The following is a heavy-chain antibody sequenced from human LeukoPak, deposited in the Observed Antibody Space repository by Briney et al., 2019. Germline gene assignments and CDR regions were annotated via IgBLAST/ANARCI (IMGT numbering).Heavy chain of an antibody. J-gene: IGHJ4*02. CDR1: GFTFSDYY. CDR3: ARDRFEYSGYDYGDY. CDR2: ISSSGSTI. V-gene: IGHV3-11*01. D-gene: IGHD5-12*01. Sequence: GGSLRLSCAASGFTFSDYYMSWIRQAPGKGLEWVSYISSSGSTIYYADSVKGRFTISRDNAKNSLYLQMNSLRAEDTAVYYCARDRFEYSGYDYGDYWGQGTLVTVSS.